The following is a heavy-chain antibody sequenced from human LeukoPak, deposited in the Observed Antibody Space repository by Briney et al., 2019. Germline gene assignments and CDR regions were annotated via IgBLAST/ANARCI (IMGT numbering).Heavy chain of an antibody. J-gene: IGHJ4*02. CDR2: IKLDGSEK. CDR1: GFTFGKYW. V-gene: IGHV3-7*03. Sequence: GGSLRLSCVASGFTFGKYWMSWVRQAPGKGLEWVANIKLDGSEKNYVDPVRGRFTISRDNTKNSLYLQMNSLRAEDTAVFYCARDQYDTWSRRGNFDSWGQGTLVIVSS. CDR3: ARDQYDTWSRRGNFDS. D-gene: IGHD3-3*01.